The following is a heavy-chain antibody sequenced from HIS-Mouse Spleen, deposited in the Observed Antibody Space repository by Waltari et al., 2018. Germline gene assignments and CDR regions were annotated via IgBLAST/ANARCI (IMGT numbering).Heavy chain of an antibody. CDR1: GFTFSRYA. D-gene: IGHD1-7*01. V-gene: IGHV3-30*04. CDR3: ARALYNWNYVDAFDI. J-gene: IGHJ3*02. Sequence: QVQLVESGGGVVQPGRSLRLSCAASGFTFSRYAMHWVRQAPGKGLEWVAVISYDGSNKYYADSVKGRFTISRDNSKNTLYLQMNSLRAEDTAVYYCARALYNWNYVDAFDIWGQGTMVTVSS. CDR2: ISYDGSNK.